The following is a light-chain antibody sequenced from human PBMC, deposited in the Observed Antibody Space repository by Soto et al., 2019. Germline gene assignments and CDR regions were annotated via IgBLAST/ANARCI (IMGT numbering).Light chain of an antibody. CDR2: GAS. CDR3: QQSGTSPAP. J-gene: IGKJ1*01. CDR1: QSVSSN. Sequence: LTHSPATLSVSPGDIATLSFRASQSVSSNLAWYQQKPGQAPRLLIYGASTRATGIPDRFSGSVSGTDFTLIISGLEPEDFAVYYSQQSGTSPAPFGQGTQLDIK. V-gene: IGKV3-20*01.